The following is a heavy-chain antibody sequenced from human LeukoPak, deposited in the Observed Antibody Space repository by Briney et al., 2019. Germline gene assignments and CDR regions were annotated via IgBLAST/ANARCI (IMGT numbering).Heavy chain of an antibody. CDR1: EFTFSNYG. CDR2: IDSSNKYM. V-gene: IGHV3-21*06. D-gene: IGHD3-16*01. J-gene: IGHJ6*02. Sequence: GGSLRLSCAASEFTFSNYGMTWVRQAPGKGLEWVSSIDSSNKYMYYADSLKGRFTISRDNAQNSLYLQMNSLRAEDTAVYYCARVGYDYVWGSYGTYYGMDVWGQGTTVTVSS. CDR3: ARVGYDYVWGSYGTYYGMDV.